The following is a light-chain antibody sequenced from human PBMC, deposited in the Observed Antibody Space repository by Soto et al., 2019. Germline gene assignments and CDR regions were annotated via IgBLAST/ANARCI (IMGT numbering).Light chain of an antibody. CDR3: NSRGGSRPYYV. Sequence: QSALTQPASVSGSPGQSITISCTGTSSDIGAYNSASWYQQYPGRAPKLMIYEVSNRPSGVSARFSASKSGNTASLTISGLQAEDEADYYCNSRGGSRPYYVFGTGTKVTVL. J-gene: IGLJ1*01. V-gene: IGLV2-14*01. CDR1: SSDIGAYNS. CDR2: EVS.